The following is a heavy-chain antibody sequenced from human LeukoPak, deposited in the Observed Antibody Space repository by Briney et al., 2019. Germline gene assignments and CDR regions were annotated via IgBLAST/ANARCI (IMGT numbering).Heavy chain of an antibody. CDR1: GGSFSGYY. J-gene: IGHJ4*02. D-gene: IGHD1-1*01. CDR3: ARELDGTTPFLDY. CDR2: INHSGST. Sequence: PSETLSLTCAVYGGSFSGYYWSWIRQPPGKGLEWIGEINHSGSTNYNPSLKSRVTISVDTSKNQFSLKLSSVTAADTAVYYCARELDGTTPFLDYWGQGTLVTVSS. V-gene: IGHV4-34*01.